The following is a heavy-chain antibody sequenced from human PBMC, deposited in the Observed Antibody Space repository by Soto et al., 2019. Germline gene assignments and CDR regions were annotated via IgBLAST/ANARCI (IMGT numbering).Heavy chain of an antibody. J-gene: IGHJ6*02. D-gene: IGHD3-22*01. CDR2: ISYDGSNK. CDR1: GFTFSSYG. CDR3: AKVFIVVVNYYGMDV. Sequence: QVQLVESGGGVVQPGRSLRLSCAASGFTFSSYGMHWVRQAPGKGLEWVAVISYDGSNKYYADSVKGRFTISRDNSKNTLYLQMNSLRAEDTAVYYCAKVFIVVVNYYGMDVWGQGTTVTVSS. V-gene: IGHV3-30*18.